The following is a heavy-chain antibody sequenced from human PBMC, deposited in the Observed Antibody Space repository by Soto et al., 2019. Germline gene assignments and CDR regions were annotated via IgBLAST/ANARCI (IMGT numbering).Heavy chain of an antibody. CDR1: GFTLRSYW. Sequence: EVQLVESGGGLVQPGGSLTLSCAVSGFTLRSYWMHWVRQTPGKGLEWVARIDSDGRTTNYADSVKGRFTISRDNAKNNVFLHMNSLRAEDRAVYYCARGVVVYQPLVRGRDRVAPWGQGTLVTVSS. V-gene: IGHV3-74*01. CDR2: IDSDGRTT. D-gene: IGHD2-8*02. J-gene: IGHJ5*02. CDR3: ARGVVVYQPLVRGRDRVAP.